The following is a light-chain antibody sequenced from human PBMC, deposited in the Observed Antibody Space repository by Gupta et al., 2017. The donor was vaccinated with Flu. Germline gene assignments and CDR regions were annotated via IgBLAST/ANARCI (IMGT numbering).Light chain of an antibody. J-gene: IGKJ1*01. CDR1: QIVSSSY. CDR3: HQYGSSPPWT. V-gene: IGKV3-20*01. Sequence: EIVLTQSPGTLSLSPGERATLTCRAVQIVSSSYLAWYQQKPGHAPRLLIYGVSSRATGIPDRFSGSGSGTVFTLTIISLEPEDFAVYYCHQYGSSPPWTFGQGTKVEIK. CDR2: GVS.